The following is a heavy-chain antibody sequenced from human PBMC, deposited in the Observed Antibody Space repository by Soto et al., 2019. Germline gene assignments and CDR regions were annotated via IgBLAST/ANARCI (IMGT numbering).Heavy chain of an antibody. CDR2: ISYDGNNK. CDR1: GFIFSTYG. D-gene: IGHD4-17*01. V-gene: IGHV3-30*03. Sequence: QVQLVESGGGVVQPGRSLRLSCAASGFIFSTYGMHWVRQAPGKGLEWLSVISYDGNNKYYADSVKGRFTISRDNSKNTLWQQMDSLRTADTAVYYCATDLLLTTITTVGDWGQGTLVTVSS. J-gene: IGHJ4*02. CDR3: ATDLLLTTITTVGD.